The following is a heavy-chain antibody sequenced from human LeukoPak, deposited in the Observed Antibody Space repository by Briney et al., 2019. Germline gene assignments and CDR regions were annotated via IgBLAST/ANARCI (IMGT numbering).Heavy chain of an antibody. Sequence: PGGSLRLSCAASGFTFSNYAMSWVRQAPGKGLEWVSSITGSGGSTYYADSVKGRFTISRDNSKYTLYLQMSSLRAEDTAVYYCAKDKGDFWSGHHYWGQGTLVTVSS. CDR3: AKDKGDFWSGHHY. V-gene: IGHV3-23*01. D-gene: IGHD3-3*01. CDR2: ITGSGGST. J-gene: IGHJ4*02. CDR1: GFTFSNYA.